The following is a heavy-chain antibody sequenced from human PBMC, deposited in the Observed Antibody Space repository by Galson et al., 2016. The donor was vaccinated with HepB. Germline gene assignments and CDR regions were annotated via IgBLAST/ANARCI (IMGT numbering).Heavy chain of an antibody. CDR3: ARGKSAGAIDWFDP. CDR1: GFTFSNYA. CDR2: ITGSGDGT. J-gene: IGHJ5*02. D-gene: IGHD3-10*01. V-gene: IGHV3-23*02. Sequence: SLRLSCADSGFTFSNYAMAWVRQVPGKGLEWVSSITGSGDGTYYRDSVKGRFTTSRDNTKNTLYFQMNSLRVDDTAIYYCARGKSAGAIDWFDPWGQGALVTVSS.